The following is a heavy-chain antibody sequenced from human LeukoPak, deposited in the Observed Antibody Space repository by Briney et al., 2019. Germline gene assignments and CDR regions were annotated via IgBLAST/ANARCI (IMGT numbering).Heavy chain of an antibody. V-gene: IGHV3-30-3*01. Sequence: WGSLRLSCAASGFTFSSYAMHWVRQAPGKGLEWVAVISYDGSNKYYADSVKGRLTISRDNSKNTLYLQMNSLRAEDTAVYYCARTGIAVAEGFDYWGQGTLVTVSS. CDR2: ISYDGSNK. CDR3: ARTGIAVAEGFDY. CDR1: GFTFSSYA. D-gene: IGHD6-19*01. J-gene: IGHJ4*02.